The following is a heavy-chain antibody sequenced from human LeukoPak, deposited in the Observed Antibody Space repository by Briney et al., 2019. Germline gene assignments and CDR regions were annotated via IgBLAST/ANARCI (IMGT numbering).Heavy chain of an antibody. CDR1: GFTFSSYA. CDR3: ARELTTVAPRDY. CDR2: IEVGGAIT. V-gene: IGHV3-23*01. J-gene: IGHJ4*02. Sequence: GGSRRLSCAASGFTFSSYAMTWVRRAPGKGLEWVSTIEVGGAITHYAASVKGRFTISRDNSKNTLYLQMNSLRAEDTAVYYCARELTTVAPRDYWGQGTLVTVSS. D-gene: IGHD4-23*01.